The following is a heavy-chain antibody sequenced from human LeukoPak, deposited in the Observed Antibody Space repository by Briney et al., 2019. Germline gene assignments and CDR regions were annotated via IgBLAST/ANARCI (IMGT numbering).Heavy chain of an antibody. D-gene: IGHD1-26*01. J-gene: IGHJ4*02. CDR2: IYPSGST. V-gene: IGHV4-59*01. Sequence: PSETQSVTSTVSGGSISSYYCSWIRQPPAKGLQWIGYIYPSGSTNYNPSLKRRVTISVDTSKNQFSLKLSSVTAADTAVYYCARDRGGTYYDFDYWGQGTLVTVSS. CDR1: GGSISSYY. CDR3: ARDRGGTYYDFDY.